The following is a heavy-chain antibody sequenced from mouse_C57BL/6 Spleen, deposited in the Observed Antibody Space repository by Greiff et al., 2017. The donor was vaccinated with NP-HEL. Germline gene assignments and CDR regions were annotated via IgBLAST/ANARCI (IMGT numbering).Heavy chain of an antibody. Sequence: QVQLQQPGAELVKPGASVKMSCKASGYTFTSYWITWVKQRPGQGLEWIGDIYPGSGSTNYNEKFKSKATLTVDTSSSTAYMQLRSLTSEDSAVYYCASEGGYYRAMDYWGQGTSVTVSS. D-gene: IGHD2-3*01. J-gene: IGHJ4*01. V-gene: IGHV1-55*01. CDR3: ASEGGYYRAMDY. CDR2: IYPGSGST. CDR1: GYTFTSYW.